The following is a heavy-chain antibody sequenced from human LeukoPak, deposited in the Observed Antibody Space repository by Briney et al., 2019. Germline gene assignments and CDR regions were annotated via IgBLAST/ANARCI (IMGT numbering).Heavy chain of an antibody. CDR1: GASFSGFH. CDR3: ARGQWLDNY. J-gene: IGHJ4*02. Sequence: PSETLSLTCAVYGASFSGFHWSWIRQPPGKGLEWIGEINHSGSTNYNPSLKSRVTISVDTSKNQFSLKLSSVTAADTAVCYCARGQWLDNYWAQGTLVNVSS. V-gene: IGHV4-34*01. CDR2: INHSGST. D-gene: IGHD6-19*01.